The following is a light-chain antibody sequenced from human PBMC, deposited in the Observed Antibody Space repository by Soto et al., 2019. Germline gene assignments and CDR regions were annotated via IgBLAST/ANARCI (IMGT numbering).Light chain of an antibody. CDR3: SSYTSSSTRVV. Sequence: QSALTQPASVSGSPGQSITFSCTGTSSDVGTYNYVSWYQQHPGKAPKLMIYDVSNRPSGVSNRFSGSKSGNTASLTISGLQAEDEADYYCSSYTSSSTRVVFGGGTKLTVL. V-gene: IGLV2-14*01. CDR1: SSDVGTYNY. J-gene: IGLJ2*01. CDR2: DVS.